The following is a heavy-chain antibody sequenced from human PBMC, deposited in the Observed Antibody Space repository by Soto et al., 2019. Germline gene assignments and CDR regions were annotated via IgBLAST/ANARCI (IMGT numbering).Heavy chain of an antibody. CDR1: GFTFSSYA. Sequence: QPGGSLRLSCAASGFTFSSYAMSWVRQAPGKGLEWVSAISGSGGSTYYADSVKGRFTISRDNSKNTLYLQMDSLRAEDTAVYYCAKVVVATIPPRAVAGTPYYFDYWGQGTLVTVSS. J-gene: IGHJ4*02. V-gene: IGHV3-23*01. D-gene: IGHD6-19*01. CDR2: ISGSGGST. CDR3: AKVVVATIPPRAVAGTPYYFDY.